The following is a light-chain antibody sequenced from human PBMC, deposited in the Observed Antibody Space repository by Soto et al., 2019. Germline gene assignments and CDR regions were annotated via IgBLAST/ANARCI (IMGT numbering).Light chain of an antibody. Sequence: DIQMTQSPSSLSASVGDRVTITCRASQSISSYLNWYQQKPGKAPKLLIYAASSLQSGVPSRFSGSGSGTDFPLTISSLQPEDFATYYCQQSYSTPPMPFGQGTKVEIK. V-gene: IGKV1-39*01. CDR2: AAS. J-gene: IGKJ1*01. CDR1: QSISSY. CDR3: QQSYSTPPMP.